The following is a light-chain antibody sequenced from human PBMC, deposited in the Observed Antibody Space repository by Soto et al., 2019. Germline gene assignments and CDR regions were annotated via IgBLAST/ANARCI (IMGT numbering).Light chain of an antibody. CDR1: SSDVGGYNY. CDR2: DVS. J-gene: IGLJ1*01. Sequence: QSALTQPASVSGSPGQSITISCTGTSSDVGGYNYVSWYQEHPGKAPKLMIYDVSNRPSGVSNRFSGSKSANTASLTISGHQAEDAADYYCSSYTSLSTYVFGTGTKVTVL. CDR3: SSYTSLSTYV. V-gene: IGLV2-14*01.